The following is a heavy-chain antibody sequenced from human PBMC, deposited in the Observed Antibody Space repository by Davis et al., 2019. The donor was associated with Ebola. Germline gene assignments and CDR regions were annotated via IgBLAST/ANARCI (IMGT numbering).Heavy chain of an antibody. CDR1: GGSFSGYY. J-gene: IGHJ3*02. D-gene: IGHD5-24*01. CDR3: VGGRWLI. V-gene: IGHV4-34*01. Sequence: SETLSLTCAVYGGSFSGYYWSWIRQPPGKGLEWIGEIYHSGSTNYNPSLKSRVTISVDTSKNQFSLKLSSVIAADTAVYYCVGGRWLIWGQGTMVTVSS. CDR2: IYHSGST.